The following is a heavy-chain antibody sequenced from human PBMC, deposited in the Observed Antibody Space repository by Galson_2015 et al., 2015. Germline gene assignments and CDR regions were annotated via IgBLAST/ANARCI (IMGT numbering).Heavy chain of an antibody. Sequence: SVKVSCKASGGTFSSYTISWVRQAPGQGLEWMGRIIPILGIANYAQKFQGRVTITADKSTSTAYMELSSLRSEDTAVYYCARSVSSGYYDLWGQGTLVTVSS. V-gene: IGHV1-69*02. CDR2: IIPILGIA. J-gene: IGHJ4*02. CDR3: ARSVSSGYYDL. CDR1: GGTFSSYT. D-gene: IGHD3-22*01.